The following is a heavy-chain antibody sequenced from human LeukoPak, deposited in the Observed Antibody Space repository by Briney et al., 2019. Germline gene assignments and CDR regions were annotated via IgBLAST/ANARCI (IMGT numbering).Heavy chain of an antibody. CDR3: ARDLVTVTKGFDI. V-gene: IGHV4-59*11. CDR2: ISYIGST. J-gene: IGHJ3*02. CDR1: GGPISSHY. Sequence: SETLSLTCTVSGGPISSHYWTWIRQPPGKGLEWIGYISYIGSTNYNPSLKSRVTIPIDTSKNQSSLKLTSVTAADTAVYYCARDLVTVTKGFDIWGQGTMVSVSS. D-gene: IGHD4-17*01.